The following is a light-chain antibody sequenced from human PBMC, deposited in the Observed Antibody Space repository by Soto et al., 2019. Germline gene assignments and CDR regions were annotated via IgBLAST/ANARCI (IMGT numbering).Light chain of an antibody. J-gene: IGKJ1*01. V-gene: IGKV4-1*01. CDR1: QSVLYSSNNKNY. Sequence: DIVMTQSPDSLAVSLGERATINCKSSQSVLYSSNNKNYLTWYQQKPGQPPKLLIYWASTRESGVPDRFSGSGSGTDFTLTISSLQAEDVSVYYCQQYYSTPWTFGQGPKGEMK. CDR2: WAS. CDR3: QQYYSTPWT.